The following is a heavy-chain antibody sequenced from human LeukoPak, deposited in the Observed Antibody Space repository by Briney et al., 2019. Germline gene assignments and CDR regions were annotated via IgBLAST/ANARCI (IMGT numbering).Heavy chain of an antibody. J-gene: IGHJ4*02. CDR3: ARDTRGDYYFDY. V-gene: IGHV3-13*01. CDR1: GFTFSSYD. D-gene: IGHD2-21*02. CDR2: IGTAGDT. Sequence: GGSLRLSCAASGFTFSSYDMHWVRQATGKGLEWVSAIGTAGDTYYADSVKGRFTISRDNSKNTLYLQMNSLRAEDTAVYYCARDTRGDYYFDYWGQGTLVTVSS.